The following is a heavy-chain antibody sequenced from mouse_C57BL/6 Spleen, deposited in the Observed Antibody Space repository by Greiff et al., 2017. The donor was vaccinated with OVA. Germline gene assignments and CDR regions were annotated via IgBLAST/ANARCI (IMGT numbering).Heavy chain of an antibody. V-gene: IGHV1-12*01. CDR1: GYTFTSYN. CDR2: IYPGNGDT. Sequence: LQESGAELVRPGASVKMSCKASGYTFTSYNMHWVKQTPRQGLEWIGAIYPGNGDTSYNQKFKGKSTLTVNKSSSTAYMQLRSLTNEEAAVKYCAGNWEGYWGQGTTLTVSS. CDR3: AGNWEGY. D-gene: IGHD4-1*01. J-gene: IGHJ2*01.